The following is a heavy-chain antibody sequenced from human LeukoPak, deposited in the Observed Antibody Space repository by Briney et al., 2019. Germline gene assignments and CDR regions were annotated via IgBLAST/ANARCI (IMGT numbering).Heavy chain of an antibody. V-gene: IGHV3-23*01. CDR2: ITSGSGSNV. J-gene: IGHJ4*02. CDR3: ARHGSWSFDY. CDR1: GFTFSSHA. Sequence: GGSLRLSCAASGFTFSSHAMSWVRQAPGKGLEWVSAITSGSGSNVYYTDSLKGRFTISRDNSKNTLYLQMNSLRAEDTAVHYCARHGSWSFDYWGQGTLVTVSA. D-gene: IGHD6-13*01.